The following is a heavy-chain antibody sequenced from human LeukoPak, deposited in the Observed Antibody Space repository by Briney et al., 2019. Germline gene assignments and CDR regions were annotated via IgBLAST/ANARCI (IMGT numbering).Heavy chain of an antibody. J-gene: IGHJ5*02. V-gene: IGHV3-30*18. CDR2: ILYDGSNK. D-gene: IGHD6-13*01. CDR1: GFTFSSYG. Sequence: GRSRRLSCAASGFTFSSYGMHWVRQAPGKGLEWVAVILYDGSNKCYADSVKGRFTISRDNSKNTLYLQMNSLRAEDTAVYYCAKNLIGYSSNWYQPNFDPWGQGTLVTVSS. CDR3: AKNLIGYSSNWYQPNFDP.